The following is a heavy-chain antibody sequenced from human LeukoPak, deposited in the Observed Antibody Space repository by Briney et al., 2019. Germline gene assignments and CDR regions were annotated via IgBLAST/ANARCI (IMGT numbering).Heavy chain of an antibody. D-gene: IGHD3-9*01. V-gene: IGHV1-69*02. J-gene: IGHJ3*02. CDR3: ARGSPQQYYDILTGYYIEAFDI. Sequence: SVKVSCKASGGTFSSYTISWVRQAPGQRLEWMGRIIPILGIANYAQKFQGRVTITADKSTSTAYMELSSLRSEDTAVYYCARGSPQQYYDILTGYYIEAFDIWGQGTMVTVSS. CDR2: IIPILGIA. CDR1: GGTFSSYT.